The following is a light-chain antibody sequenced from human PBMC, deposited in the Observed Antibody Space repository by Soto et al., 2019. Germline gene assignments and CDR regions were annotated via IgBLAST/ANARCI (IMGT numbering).Light chain of an antibody. CDR1: QSISSW. Sequence: DIQMTQSPSTLSASVGDRVTITCRASQSISSWLAWYQQKPGKAPKLLIYDASSLENGVPSRFGGSGSGTEFTLTISSLQPDDFATYYCQQYNSYSPAFGQGTKLEIK. CDR3: QQYNSYSPA. J-gene: IGKJ2*01. V-gene: IGKV1-5*01. CDR2: DAS.